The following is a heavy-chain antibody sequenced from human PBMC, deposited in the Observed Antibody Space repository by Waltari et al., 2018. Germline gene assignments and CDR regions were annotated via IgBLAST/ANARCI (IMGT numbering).Heavy chain of an antibody. D-gene: IGHD6-13*01. CDR3: AKGGSSSRHSIDY. J-gene: IGHJ4*02. CDR2: ISGRGGST. CDR1: GCTFSSYA. Sequence: EVQLLESGGGLVQPGGSLRLSCAASGCTFSSYAMSWVRQAPGKGLGWVSAISGRGGSTDYADSVKGRFTISRDNSKNTLYLQMNSLRAEDTAVYYCAKGGSSSRHSIDYWGQGTLVTVSS. V-gene: IGHV3-23*01.